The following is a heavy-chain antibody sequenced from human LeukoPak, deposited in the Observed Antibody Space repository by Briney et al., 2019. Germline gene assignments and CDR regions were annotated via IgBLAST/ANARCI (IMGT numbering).Heavy chain of an antibody. D-gene: IGHD4-23*01. CDR2: INHSGST. V-gene: IGHV4-34*01. J-gene: IGHJ4*02. Sequence: KPSETLSLTCAVYGGSFSGYYWSWIRQPPRKGLEWIGEINHSGSTNYNPSLKSRVTISVDTSKNQFSLKLSSVTAADTAVYYCARGGKGYGGNLVYFDYWGQGTLVTVSS. CDR1: GGSFSGYY. CDR3: ARGGKGYGGNLVYFDY.